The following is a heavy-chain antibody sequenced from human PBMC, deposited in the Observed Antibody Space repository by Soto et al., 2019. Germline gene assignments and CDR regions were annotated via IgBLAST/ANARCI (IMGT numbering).Heavy chain of an antibody. D-gene: IGHD3-3*01. Sequence: PGGSLRLSCAASGFTFSDYYMSWIRQAPGKGLEWVSYISSSGSTIYYADSVKGRFTISRDNAKNSLYLQMNSLRAEDTAVYYCAREFSGSYMIFGVVRSGKGWFDPWGQGTLVTVSS. J-gene: IGHJ5*02. CDR3: AREFSGSYMIFGVVRSGKGWFDP. V-gene: IGHV3-11*01. CDR2: ISSSGSTI. CDR1: GFTFSDYY.